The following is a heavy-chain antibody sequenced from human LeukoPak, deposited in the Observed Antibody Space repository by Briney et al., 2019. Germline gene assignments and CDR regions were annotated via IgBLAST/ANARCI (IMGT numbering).Heavy chain of an antibody. Sequence: PVRSLRLSCAASGFTFSSYGMHWVRQAPGKGLEWVSYISNSGTTIYYADSVRGRFTTSRDNTKNSLYLQMNSLRAEDTAVYYCAKGGGSYPFFDYWGQGALVTVSS. CDR2: ISNSGTTI. J-gene: IGHJ4*02. D-gene: IGHD1-26*01. CDR3: AKGGGSYPFFDY. V-gene: IGHV3-48*04. CDR1: GFTFSSYG.